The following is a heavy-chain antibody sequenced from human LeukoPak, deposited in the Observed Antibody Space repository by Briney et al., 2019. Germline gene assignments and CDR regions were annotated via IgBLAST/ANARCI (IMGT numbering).Heavy chain of an antibody. V-gene: IGHV3-7*01. D-gene: IGHD1-26*01. CDR3: SRGGAINGYYVY. CDR1: GFTFGDYW. J-gene: IGHJ4*02. CDR2: IKEDGSEK. Sequence: PGGSLRLSCAASGFTFGDYWMSWVRQVPRKGLEWVANIKEDGSEKFYVDSVKGRFTISRDNTESSLSLQMDSLGVEDTAVYFCSRGGAINGYYVYWGQGTLVTVSS.